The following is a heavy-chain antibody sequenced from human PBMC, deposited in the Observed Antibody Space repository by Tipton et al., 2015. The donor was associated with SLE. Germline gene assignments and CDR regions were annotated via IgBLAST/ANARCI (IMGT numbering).Heavy chain of an antibody. CDR2: IYHSGST. V-gene: IGHV4-59*08. D-gene: IGHD1-26*01. Sequence: TLSLTCTVAGGSITSYYWSWIRQPPGKGLEWIGYIYHSGSTNYNPSLKSRVTISVDTSKNQFSLNVRSVTAADTAVYYCARATNAEGVFDYWGQGTLVTVSS. CDR3: ARATNAEGVFDY. J-gene: IGHJ4*02. CDR1: GGSITSYY.